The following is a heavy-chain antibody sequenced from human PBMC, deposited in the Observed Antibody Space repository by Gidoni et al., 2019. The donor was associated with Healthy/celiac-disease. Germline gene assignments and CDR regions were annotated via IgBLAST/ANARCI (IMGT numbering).Heavy chain of an antibody. CDR2: IYYSGST. J-gene: IGHJ5*02. V-gene: IGHV4-59*01. CDR1: GGSLSSYY. D-gene: IGHD6-13*01. CDR3: ARGGSSWNYNWFDP. Sequence: QVRLQASGPGLVKPSATLSLPCTVTGGSLSSYYWSWIRQPPGKGLEWIGYIYYSGSTNYNPSLKSRVTISVDTSKNQFSLKLSSVTAADTAVHYCARGGSSWNYNWFDPWGQVTLVTVSS.